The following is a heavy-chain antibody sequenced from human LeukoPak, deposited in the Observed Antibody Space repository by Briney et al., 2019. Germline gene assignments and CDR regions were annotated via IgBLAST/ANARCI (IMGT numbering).Heavy chain of an antibody. CDR2: MNPNSGKT. D-gene: IGHD4-17*01. CDR3: ARASDYGDYVLEFDY. CDR1: GYTFTSYD. V-gene: IGHV1-8*03. Sequence: AASVKVSCKASGYTFTSYDLSWVRQATGQGLEWMGWMNPNSGKTGYAQKFQGRVTITRNTSISTAYMELGSLRSEDTAVYYCARASDYGDYVLEFDYWGQGTLVTVSS. J-gene: IGHJ4*02.